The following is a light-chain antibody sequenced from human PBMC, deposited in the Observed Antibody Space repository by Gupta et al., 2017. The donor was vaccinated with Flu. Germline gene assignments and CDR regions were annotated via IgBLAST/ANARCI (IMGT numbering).Light chain of an antibody. V-gene: IGLV3-21*03. CDR2: ENS. J-gene: IGLJ2*01. CDR1: NVGSKS. CDR3: QVWDSTSDQVV. Sequence: GKTAKIPCGGNNVGSKSLQWYQQKPGQAPVLVVYENSDRPSGIPERFSGSNSENTATLTITRVEAGDEADYFCQVWDSTSDQVVFGGGTKLTVL.